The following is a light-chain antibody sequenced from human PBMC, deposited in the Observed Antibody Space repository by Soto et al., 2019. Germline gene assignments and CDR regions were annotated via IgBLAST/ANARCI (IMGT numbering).Light chain of an antibody. Sequence: QSVLTQPPSASGTPGQRVTISCSGSSSNIGSNYVYWYQQLPGTAPKLLIYRNNQRPAGVPDRFSGPTSGTTASLAISGLRSEDEADYYCAAWDDSLSGPVFGGGTQLTV. V-gene: IGLV1-47*01. CDR2: RNN. CDR3: AAWDDSLSGPV. J-gene: IGLJ7*01. CDR1: SSNIGSNY.